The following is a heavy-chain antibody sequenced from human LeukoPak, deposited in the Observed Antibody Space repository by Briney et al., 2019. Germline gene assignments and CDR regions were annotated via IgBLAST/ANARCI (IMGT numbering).Heavy chain of an antibody. J-gene: IGHJ3*02. CDR1: GYTFTGYY. Sequence: ASVKVSCKASGYTFTGYYMHWVRQAPGQGLEWMGWINPNSGGTNYAQKFQGRVTMTRDTSISTAYMELSRLRSDDTAVYYCARMWANADAFDIRGQGTMVTVSS. D-gene: IGHD4/OR15-4a*01. CDR3: ARMWANADAFDI. CDR2: INPNSGGT. V-gene: IGHV1-2*02.